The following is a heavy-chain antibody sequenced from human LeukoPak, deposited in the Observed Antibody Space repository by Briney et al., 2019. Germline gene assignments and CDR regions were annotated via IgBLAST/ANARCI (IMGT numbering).Heavy chain of an antibody. CDR3: AREFRYGDLDY. V-gene: IGHV4-4*07. CDR2: IYSSGST. Sequence: PSETLSLTCTVSGGSISTYYWSWIRQPAGKGLEWIGRIYSSGSTNYKSSLKSRITMSVDTSKNQFSLKLSSATAADTAVYYCAREFRYGDLDYWGQGTLVTVSS. D-gene: IGHD2-21*02. CDR1: GGSISTYY. J-gene: IGHJ4*02.